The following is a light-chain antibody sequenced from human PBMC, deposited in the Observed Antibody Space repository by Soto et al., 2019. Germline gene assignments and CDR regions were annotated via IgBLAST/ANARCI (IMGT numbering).Light chain of an antibody. CDR2: GAS. Sequence: IVLTQSPGTLSLSPGERVTLSCRASQSVTTRLAWYQHKPGQAPRLLIYGASTRATGIPARFSGSGSGTWFTLTWSCREPWHFAVYYCQERRNWAPITFGQGARLEIK. CDR3: QERRNWAPIT. V-gene: IGKV3-11*01. CDR1: QSVTTR. J-gene: IGKJ5*01.